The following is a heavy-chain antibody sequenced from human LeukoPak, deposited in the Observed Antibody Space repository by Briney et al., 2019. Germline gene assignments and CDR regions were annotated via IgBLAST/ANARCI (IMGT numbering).Heavy chain of an antibody. V-gene: IGHV3-30*03. D-gene: IGHD2-15*01. Sequence: GRSLRLSCAASGFTFSSYGMHWVRQAPGKGLEWVAVISYDGSNKYYADSVKGRFTISRDNSKNTLYLQMNSLRAEDTAVYYCARERLGYCSGGSCSDAFDIWGQGTMVTVSS. J-gene: IGHJ3*02. CDR2: ISYDGSNK. CDR1: GFTFSSYG. CDR3: ARERLGYCSGGSCSDAFDI.